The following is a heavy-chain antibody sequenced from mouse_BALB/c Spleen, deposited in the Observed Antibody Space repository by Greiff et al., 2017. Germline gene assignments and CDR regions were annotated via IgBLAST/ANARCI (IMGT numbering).Heavy chain of an antibody. J-gene: IGHJ3*01. D-gene: IGHD2-4*01. CDR3: ARGGFYYDYDDGAWFAY. V-gene: IGHV5-6*02. CDR1: GFTFSSYG. CDR2: ISSGGSYT. Sequence: EVKLVESGGDLVKPGGSLKLSCAASGFTFSSYGMSWVRQTPDKRLEWVATISSGGSYTYYPDSVKGRFTISRDNAKNTLYLQMSSLKSEDTAMYYCARGGFYYDYDDGAWFAYWGQGTLVTVSA.